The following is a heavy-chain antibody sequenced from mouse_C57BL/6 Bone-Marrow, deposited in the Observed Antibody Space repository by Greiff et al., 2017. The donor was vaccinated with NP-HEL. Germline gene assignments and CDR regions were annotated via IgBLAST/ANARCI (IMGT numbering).Heavy chain of an antibody. CDR2: ISYDGSN. J-gene: IGHJ4*01. Sequence: EVKVEESGPGLVKPSQSLSLTCSVTGYSITSGYYWNWIRQFPGNKLEWMGYISYDGSNNYNPSLKNRISITRDTSKNQFFLKLNSVTTEDTATYYCASNYGSSYVNAMDYWGQGTSVTVSS. CDR3: ASNYGSSYVNAMDY. V-gene: IGHV3-6*01. CDR1: GYSITSGYY. D-gene: IGHD1-1*01.